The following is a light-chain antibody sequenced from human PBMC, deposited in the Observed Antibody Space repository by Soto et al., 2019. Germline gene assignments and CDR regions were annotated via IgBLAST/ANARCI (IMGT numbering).Light chain of an antibody. Sequence: EIVMTQSPATLSVSPGESATLSCRASQSVAGNLAWYQQKPGQAPRLLIHGASTRATGIPARFSGSGSGTEFTLTITSLQSEDFAIYYCQQYYNWITFGQGTRREIK. V-gene: IGKV3-15*01. CDR3: QQYYNWIT. J-gene: IGKJ5*01. CDR1: QSVAGN. CDR2: GAS.